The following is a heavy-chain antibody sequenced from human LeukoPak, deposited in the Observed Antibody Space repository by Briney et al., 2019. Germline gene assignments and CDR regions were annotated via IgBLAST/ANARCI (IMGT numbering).Heavy chain of an antibody. J-gene: IGHJ4*02. CDR3: ARVDSSGWPYYFDY. V-gene: IGHV4-59*01. CDR1: GCSISSYY. CDR2: IYYSGSN. Sequence: SETLSLTCTASGCSISSYYWSWIRQPPGEGLEWIGYIYYSGSNNYNPPLMSRVTISVATSKTPFSLKLRSVTAADTAVYYCARVDSSGWPYYFDYWGQGTLVTVSS. D-gene: IGHD6-19*01.